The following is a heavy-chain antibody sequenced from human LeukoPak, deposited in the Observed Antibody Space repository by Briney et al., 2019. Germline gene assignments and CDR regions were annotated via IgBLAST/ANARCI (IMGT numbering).Heavy chain of an antibody. Sequence: GASVNVSCKASGGTFSRYGISWVRQAPGQGLEWMGRIIPILGITNYAQKFQGRVTITANKSTTTDYMELSSLRSEDTAVYFCERGFESSTSYVSDFDFWGQGSLVTVSS. V-gene: IGHV1-69*04. CDR1: GGTFSRYG. CDR2: IIPILGIT. D-gene: IGHD3-16*01. J-gene: IGHJ4*02. CDR3: ERGFESSTSYVSDFDF.